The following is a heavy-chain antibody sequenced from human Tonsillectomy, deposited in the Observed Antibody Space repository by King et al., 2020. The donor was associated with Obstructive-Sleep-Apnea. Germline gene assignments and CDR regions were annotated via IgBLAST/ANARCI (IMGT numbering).Heavy chain of an antibody. V-gene: IGHV6-1*01. J-gene: IGHJ5*02. D-gene: IGHD6-13*01. Sequence: VQLQQSGPGLVKPSQTLSLTCAISGDSVSSNSAAWNWIRQSPSIGLEWLGRTYYRSKWFTDYAGSVKSRITISADTSKNQFSLQVNSVTPGDTALYYCARDAGYWWFDPWGQGTLVTVSS. CDR3: ARDAGYWWFDP. CDR1: GDSVSSNSAA. CDR2: TYYRSKWFT.